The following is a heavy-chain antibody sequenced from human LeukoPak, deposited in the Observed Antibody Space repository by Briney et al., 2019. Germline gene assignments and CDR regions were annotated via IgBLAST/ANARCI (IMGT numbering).Heavy chain of an antibody. CDR3: STTYYYDSSEGY. D-gene: IGHD3-22*01. V-gene: IGHV3-15*07. J-gene: IGHJ4*02. CDR1: GFTFSNAC. CDR2: IKSKTDGGTT. Sequence: GGSLRLSCAASGFTFSNACRNWVRQAPGKGLEWVGGIKSKTDGGTTDYAAPVKGRFTISSDDSKNTLYLQMNSLKTEDTAVYYCSTTYYYDSSEGYWGQGTLVTVSS.